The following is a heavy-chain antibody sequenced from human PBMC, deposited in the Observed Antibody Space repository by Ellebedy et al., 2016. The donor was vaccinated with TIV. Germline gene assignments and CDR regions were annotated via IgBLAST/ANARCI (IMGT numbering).Heavy chain of an antibody. Sequence: GGSLRLSXKGSGYSFTSYWIGWVRQMPGKGLEWMGIIYPGDSDTRYSPSFQGQVTISADKSISTAYLQWSSLKASDTAMYYCARGAMATITDYWGQGTLVTVSS. D-gene: IGHD5-24*01. CDR1: GYSFTSYW. V-gene: IGHV5-51*01. J-gene: IGHJ4*02. CDR3: ARGAMATITDY. CDR2: IYPGDSDT.